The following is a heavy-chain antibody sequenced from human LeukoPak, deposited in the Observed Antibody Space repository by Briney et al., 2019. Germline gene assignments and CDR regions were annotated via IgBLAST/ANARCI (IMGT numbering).Heavy chain of an antibody. J-gene: IGHJ4*02. CDR2: INPNSGAA. V-gene: IGHV1-2*02. CDR3: TSGDYFDNNGYPDY. Sequence: ASVKVSCKASGYIFTDYYVHWVRQAPGQGLEWMGWINPNSGAANHAQQFQGRVTLTRDTSINTAYMELSSLKSDDTALYYCTSGDYFDNNGYPDYWGQGTQVTVSS. D-gene: IGHD3-22*01. CDR1: GYIFTDYY.